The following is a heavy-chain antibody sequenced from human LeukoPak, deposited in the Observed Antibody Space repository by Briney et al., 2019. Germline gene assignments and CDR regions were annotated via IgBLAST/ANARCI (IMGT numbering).Heavy chain of an antibody. J-gene: IGHJ4*02. Sequence: ASVKVSCKASGYTFTSYGISWVRQAPGQGLEWMGWISAYNGNTNYAQKLQGRVTMTTDTSTSTTYMELRSLRSDDTAVYYCASDLYYYGSGSYYYWGQGTLVTVSS. CDR3: ASDLYYYGSGSYYY. D-gene: IGHD3-10*01. CDR1: GYTFTSYG. V-gene: IGHV1-18*01. CDR2: ISAYNGNT.